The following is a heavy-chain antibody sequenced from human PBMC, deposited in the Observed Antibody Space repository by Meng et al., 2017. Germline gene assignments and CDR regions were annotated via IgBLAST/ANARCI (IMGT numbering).Heavy chain of an antibody. Sequence: GGSLRLSCAASGFTFSQYWMTWVRQAPGKGREWVANINQDGSAKSYVDSVKGRFTISRDNAKNSLYLQMNSLRAEDTAVYYCARWQTGYSGHGIDYWGQGTLVTVSS. J-gene: IGHJ4*02. V-gene: IGHV3-7*01. D-gene: IGHD5-12*01. CDR3: ARWQTGYSGHGIDY. CDR1: GFTFSQYW. CDR2: INQDGSAK.